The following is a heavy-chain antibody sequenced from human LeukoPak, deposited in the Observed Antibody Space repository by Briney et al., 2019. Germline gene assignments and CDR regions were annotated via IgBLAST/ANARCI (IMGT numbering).Heavy chain of an antibody. CDR2: MNPISGNT. Sequence: ASVKVSCKASGYTFTNVDINWVRQASGQGLEWMGGMNPISGNTGYAQNFQGRVTLTRDTSISTAYMELSSLTSDDTAVYYCVKDSNGQTGADDPFDIWGQGTMVTVSS. D-gene: IGHD6-19*01. CDR1: GYTFTNVD. J-gene: IGHJ3*02. CDR3: VKDSNGQTGADDPFDI. V-gene: IGHV1-8*02.